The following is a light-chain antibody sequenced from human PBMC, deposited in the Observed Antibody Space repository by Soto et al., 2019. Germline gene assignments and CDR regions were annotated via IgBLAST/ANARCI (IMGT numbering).Light chain of an antibody. J-gene: IGLJ3*02. Sequence: QSALTQPASVSGSPGQSITISCTGTSSDVGAYNYVSWYQQHPGKAPKLMIYEVSNRPSGVSNRFSGSKSANTASLTLSGLQAGDEADYYCSSYTSSSTWLFGGGTKVTVL. CDR3: SSYTSSSTWL. CDR1: SSDVGAYNY. V-gene: IGLV2-14*03. CDR2: EVS.